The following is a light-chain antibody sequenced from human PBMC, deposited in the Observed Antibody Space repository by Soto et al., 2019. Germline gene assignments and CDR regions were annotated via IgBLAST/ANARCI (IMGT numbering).Light chain of an antibody. CDR3: AASDDSLDGAWV. J-gene: IGLJ3*02. CDR2: AND. V-gene: IGLV1-47*02. Sequence: QSVLTQPPSASGTPGQRVIISCSGRSSNIGSNYVYWFQHLPGRAPQLLIYANDQRPSGVPDRFSCAKSGTSASLAISGLRSEDEADYYCAASDDSLDGAWVFGGGTKLTVL. CDR1: SSNIGSNY.